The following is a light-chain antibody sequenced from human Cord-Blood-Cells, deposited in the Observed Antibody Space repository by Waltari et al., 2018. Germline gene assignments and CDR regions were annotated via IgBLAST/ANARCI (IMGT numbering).Light chain of an antibody. CDR3: QQGYSTPT. CDR1: QSISSY. CDR2: AAS. V-gene: IGKV1-39*01. Sequence: DIQMTQSPSSLSASVGDRVTITCRASQSISSYLNWYQQKPGKAPKLLIYAASSLQSGVPSRFSGSGSGTDCTLTISSLQPEDFATYYCQQGYSTPTFAQGTKVEIK. J-gene: IGKJ1*01.